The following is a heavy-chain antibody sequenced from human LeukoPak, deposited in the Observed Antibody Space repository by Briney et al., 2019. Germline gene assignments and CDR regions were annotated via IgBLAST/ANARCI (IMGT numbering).Heavy chain of an antibody. CDR2: ISHDGSNK. CDR3: AGSPKYSSGWYEYFQH. V-gene: IGHV3-30*01. CDR1: GFTFSSYA. J-gene: IGHJ1*01. Sequence: GRSLRLSCAASGFTFSSYAVHWVRQAPGKGLEWVAAISHDGSNKYHADSVKGRFTISRDNSKNTVYLQMNSLRAEDTAVYFCAGSPKYSSGWYEYFQHWGQGTLVTVSS. D-gene: IGHD6-13*01.